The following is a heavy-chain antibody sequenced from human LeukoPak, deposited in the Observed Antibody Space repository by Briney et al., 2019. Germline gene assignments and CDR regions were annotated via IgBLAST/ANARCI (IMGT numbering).Heavy chain of an antibody. Sequence: QAGGSLRLSCAASGFTFSNYAMSWVRQAPGKGPEWVSFISGSGGSTYYADSVKGRFTISRDNSKNTLHLQMNSLRAEDTAVYYCAKRSRGDYVPSYFDYWGQGTLVTVSS. D-gene: IGHD4-17*01. CDR1: GFTFSNYA. CDR2: ISGSGGST. V-gene: IGHV3-23*01. CDR3: AKRSRGDYVPSYFDY. J-gene: IGHJ4*02.